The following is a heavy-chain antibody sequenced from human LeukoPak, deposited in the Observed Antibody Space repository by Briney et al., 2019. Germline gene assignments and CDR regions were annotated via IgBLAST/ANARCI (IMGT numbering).Heavy chain of an antibody. CDR3: ARDVVEQWLVRGGGLDY. CDR1: GYTFTSYG. V-gene: IGHV1-18*01. D-gene: IGHD6-19*01. J-gene: IGHJ4*02. CDR2: ISAYNGNT. Sequence: ASVKVSCKASGYTFTSYGISWVRQAPGQGLEWMGWISAYNGNTNYAQKLQGRVTMTTDTSTSTAYMELRSLRSDDTAVYYCARDVVEQWLVRGGGLDYWGQGTLVTVSS.